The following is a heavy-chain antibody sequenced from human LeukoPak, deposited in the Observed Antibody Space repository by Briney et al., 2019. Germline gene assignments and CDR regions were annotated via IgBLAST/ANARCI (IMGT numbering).Heavy chain of an antibody. J-gene: IGHJ4*02. CDR3: ARDLVRGVIDFDY. CDR1: GYTFTSYG. Sequence: GASVKVSCKASGYTFTSYGISWVRQAPGQGLEWMGWISAYSGVTNFAQKFQGRVTMTRDTSISTAYMELSRLSSDDTAVYYCARDLVRGVIDFDYWGQGTLVTVSS. V-gene: IGHV1-18*01. D-gene: IGHD3-10*01. CDR2: ISAYSGVT.